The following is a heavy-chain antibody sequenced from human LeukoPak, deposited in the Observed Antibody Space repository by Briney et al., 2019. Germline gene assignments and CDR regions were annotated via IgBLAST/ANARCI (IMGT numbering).Heavy chain of an antibody. CDR1: GYTFTDHY. J-gene: IGHJ4*02. CDR3: ATIGAVNYFGSGTSYNNFDF. CDR2: VDPEGSET. Sequence: ASVKISCKTSGYTFTDHYIHWVQQAPEKGLEWMGRVDPEGSETIYAERFQGRITITADTSTDTTYLELSSLRSDDTAVYYCATIGAVNYFGSGTSYNNFDFWGQGTLVTVSS. D-gene: IGHD3-10*01. V-gene: IGHV1-69-2*01.